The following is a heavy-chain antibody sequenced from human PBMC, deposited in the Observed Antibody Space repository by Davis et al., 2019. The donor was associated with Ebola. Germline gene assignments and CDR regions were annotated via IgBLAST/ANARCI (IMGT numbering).Heavy chain of an antibody. Sequence: PGGSLRLSCAASGFTFSNAWMNWVRQAPGKGLEWVGRIKSKTDGGTTDYAAPVKGRFTISRDDSKNTLYLQMNSLKTEDTAVYYCTTGDYYDSSGYYYGWYFDLWGRGTLVTVSS. CDR1: GFTFSNAW. CDR3: TTGDYYDSSGYYYGWYFDL. CDR2: IKSKTDGGTT. J-gene: IGHJ2*01. V-gene: IGHV3-15*07. D-gene: IGHD3-22*01.